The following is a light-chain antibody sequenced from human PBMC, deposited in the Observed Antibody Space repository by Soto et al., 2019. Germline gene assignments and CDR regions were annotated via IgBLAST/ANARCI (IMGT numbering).Light chain of an antibody. Sequence: DIVMTQSPDSVAVSLGERATINCNSSQNILSISNSRNYLAWYQQKPGQPPKLLIYWASTRESGVPDRFSGSGSGTDFTLTISSLQAEDVAVYYCQQYYSTPQTFGQGTKVEIK. V-gene: IGKV4-1*01. CDR3: QQYYSTPQT. CDR2: WAS. J-gene: IGKJ1*01. CDR1: QNILSISNSRNY.